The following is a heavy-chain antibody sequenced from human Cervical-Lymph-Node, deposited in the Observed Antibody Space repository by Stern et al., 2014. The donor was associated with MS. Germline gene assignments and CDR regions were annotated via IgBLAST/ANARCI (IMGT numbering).Heavy chain of an antibody. CDR1: RYTLSDLS. CDR2: YDPEEGNT. V-gene: IGHV1-24*01. D-gene: IGHD2-2*01. CDR3: ATASRYDALDL. Sequence: QVQLVQSGAEVRKPGASVRVSCKVSRYTLSDLSMHWVRQAPGKGLEWLGGYDPEEGNTVYAQRFQGRVTMTEDTSTDTAYMELNSLRSDDTAVYHCATASRYDALDLWGQGTVVTVSS. J-gene: IGHJ3*01.